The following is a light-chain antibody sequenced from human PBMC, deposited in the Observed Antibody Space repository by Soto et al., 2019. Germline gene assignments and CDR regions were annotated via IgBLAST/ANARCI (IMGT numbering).Light chain of an antibody. CDR3: QQYDSYSRT. CDR2: AVS. CDR1: QSISSW. Sequence: DIQMTQSPSTLSASAWDIVTITCRASQSISSWLAWYQQKPGIAPKLLIYAVSTLHIGVPSRFSGSGSGTEFTLTISSLQPDDSATYYCQQYDSYSRTFGHGTKVDIK. V-gene: IGKV1-5*01. J-gene: IGKJ1*01.